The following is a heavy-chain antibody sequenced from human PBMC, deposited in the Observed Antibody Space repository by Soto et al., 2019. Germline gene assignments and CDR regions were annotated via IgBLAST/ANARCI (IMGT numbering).Heavy chain of an antibody. V-gene: IGHV3-64*01. D-gene: IGHD6-19*01. Sequence: EVQLVESGGGLDQPGGSLRLSCAASGFTFSSYAMHWVRQAPGKGLEYVSAISSNGGGTYYANSVKGRFIISRDNSKNTLYLQMSSLRAEDMAVYYCARGGAVAGTDYWGQGTLVTVSS. CDR2: ISSNGGGT. J-gene: IGHJ4*02. CDR3: ARGGAVAGTDY. CDR1: GFTFSSYA.